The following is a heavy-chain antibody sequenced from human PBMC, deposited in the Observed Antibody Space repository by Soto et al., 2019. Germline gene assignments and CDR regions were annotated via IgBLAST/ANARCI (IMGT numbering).Heavy chain of an antibody. CDR2: IHYSGSI. CDR1: GGSISSSSYY. CDR3: AREDDGGDTLDV. D-gene: IGHD2-21*02. Sequence: TSETLSLTCTVSGGSISSSSYYWGWIRQPPEKGLEWIGNIHYSGSIFYNPSLKSRVTISVDTSKNQFSLHLSSVTAADTAVYFCAREDDGGDTLDVWGQGTTVTVSS. V-gene: IGHV4-39*07. J-gene: IGHJ6*02.